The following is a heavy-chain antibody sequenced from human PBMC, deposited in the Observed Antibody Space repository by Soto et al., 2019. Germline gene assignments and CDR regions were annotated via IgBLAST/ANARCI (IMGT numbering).Heavy chain of an antibody. Sequence: GGSLRLSCAASGFTFSSYAMSWVRQAPGKGLEWVSAISGSGGSTYYADSVKGRFTISRDNSKNTLYLQMNSLRAEDTAVYYCAKDLTTTVTPDGYFDYWGQGTLVTVSS. CDR1: GFTFSSYA. CDR3: AKDLTTTVTPDGYFDY. D-gene: IGHD4-17*01. V-gene: IGHV3-23*01. J-gene: IGHJ4*02. CDR2: ISGSGGST.